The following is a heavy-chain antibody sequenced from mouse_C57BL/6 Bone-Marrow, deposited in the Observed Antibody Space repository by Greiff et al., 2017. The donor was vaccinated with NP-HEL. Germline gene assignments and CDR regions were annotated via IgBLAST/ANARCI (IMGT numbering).Heavy chain of an antibody. CDR2: IYPGSGST. CDR1: GYTFTSYW. V-gene: IGHV1-55*01. J-gene: IGHJ2*01. Sequence: QVQLQQPGAELVKPGASVKMSCKASGYTFTSYWITWVKQRPGQGLEWIGDIYPGSGSTNYNEKFKSKATLTVDKSSSTAYMQLSSLTSEDSAVYYCARGLRLYFDYWGQGTTLTVSS. CDR3: ARGLRLYFDY. D-gene: IGHD1-1*01.